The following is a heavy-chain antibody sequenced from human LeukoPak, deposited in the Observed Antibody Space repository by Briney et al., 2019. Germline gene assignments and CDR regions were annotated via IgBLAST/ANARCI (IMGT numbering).Heavy chain of an antibody. V-gene: IGHV3-7*05. CDR2: IKDDGSGE. D-gene: IGHD1-14*01. J-gene: IGHJ4*02. Sequence: GGSLRLSCAASGFTFSAYWMTWVRQAPGKGLEWVASIKDDGSGEYYVDFVKGRFTISRDNAKNSLYLQLNSLRAEDTAVYYCARDPVRRFDSWGQGALATVSS. CDR1: GFTFSAYW. CDR3: ARDPVRRFDS.